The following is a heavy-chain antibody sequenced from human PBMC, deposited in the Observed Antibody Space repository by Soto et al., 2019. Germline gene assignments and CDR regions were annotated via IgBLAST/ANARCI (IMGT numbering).Heavy chain of an antibody. CDR1: GGSISSSNW. CDR2: IYHSGST. J-gene: IGHJ5*02. CDR3: ARQMVVAATPDWFDP. V-gene: IGHV4-4*02. Sequence: QVQLQESGPGLVKPSGTLSLTCAVSGGSISSSNWWSWVRQPPGKGLEWIGEIYHSGSTSYNPSLKSRVTISVDKSKNQFSLKLSSVTAADTAVYYCARQMVVAATPDWFDPWGQGTLVTVSS. D-gene: IGHD2-15*01.